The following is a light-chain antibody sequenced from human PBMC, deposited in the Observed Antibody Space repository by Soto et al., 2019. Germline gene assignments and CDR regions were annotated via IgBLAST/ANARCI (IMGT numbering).Light chain of an antibody. J-gene: IGKJ1*01. Sequence: EIVMTQSPATLSVSPGERATLSCRASQSVSSNLAWYQQKPGRAPRLLIYGASTRVTGVPARFSGSGSRTEFTLTISSLQSEDFAVYYCQQYNNWPPWAFGQGTKVEIK. CDR3: QQYNNWPPWA. CDR1: QSVSSN. V-gene: IGKV3-15*01. CDR2: GAS.